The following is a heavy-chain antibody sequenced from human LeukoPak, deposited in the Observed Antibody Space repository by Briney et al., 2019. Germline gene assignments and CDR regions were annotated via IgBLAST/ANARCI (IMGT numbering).Heavy chain of an antibody. CDR1: GFTLSSYA. V-gene: IGHV3-30-3*01. D-gene: IGHD3-10*01. CDR2: ISYDGSNK. Sequence: GGSLRLSCAASGFTLSSYAMHWVRQAPGKGLEWVAVISYDGSNKYYADSVKGRFTISRDNSKNTLYLQMNSLRAEDTAVYYCARDLSGPRGYYYGMDVWGQGTTVTVSS. CDR3: ARDLSGPRGYYYGMDV. J-gene: IGHJ6*02.